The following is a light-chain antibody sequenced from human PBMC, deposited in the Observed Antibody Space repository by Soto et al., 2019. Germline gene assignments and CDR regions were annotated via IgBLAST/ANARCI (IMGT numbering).Light chain of an antibody. Sequence: ELVLTQSPGTLSLSPGERATLSCRASQSVSSSYLAWYQQKPGQAPRLLIYGASSRATGIPDRFSGSGSGTDFTLTISRLEPEDFPVYYCQQYGSSPYTFGQGTKLEIK. CDR3: QQYGSSPYT. V-gene: IGKV3-20*01. CDR2: GAS. J-gene: IGKJ2*01. CDR1: QSVSSSY.